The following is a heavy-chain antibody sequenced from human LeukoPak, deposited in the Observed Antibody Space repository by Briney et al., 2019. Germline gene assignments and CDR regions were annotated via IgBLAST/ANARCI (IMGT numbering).Heavy chain of an antibody. D-gene: IGHD5-12*01. V-gene: IGHV3-21*01. Sequence: GGPLRLSCAASGFTFSSYSMNWVRQAPGKGLEWVSSISSSSSYIYYADSVKGRFTISRDNAKNSLYLQMNSLRAEDTAVYYCARVDLSGYDPHGAFDIWGQGTMVTVSS. CDR2: ISSSSSYI. CDR1: GFTFSSYS. CDR3: ARVDLSGYDPHGAFDI. J-gene: IGHJ3*02.